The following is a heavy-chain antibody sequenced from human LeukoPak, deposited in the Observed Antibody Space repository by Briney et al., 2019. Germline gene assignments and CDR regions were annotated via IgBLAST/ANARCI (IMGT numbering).Heavy chain of an antibody. Sequence: GGSLRLSCAASGFTYSSYAMSWVRQAPGKGLEWVSGISGSGTSTYYADSVKGRFTTSRDSSKNTVFLQMNSLRAEDSAVYYCARLSSENSAGTEYYYMDVWGKGTTVTISS. D-gene: IGHD6-13*01. CDR1: GFTYSSYA. CDR3: ARLSSENSAGTEYYYMDV. V-gene: IGHV3-23*01. CDR2: ISGSGTST. J-gene: IGHJ6*03.